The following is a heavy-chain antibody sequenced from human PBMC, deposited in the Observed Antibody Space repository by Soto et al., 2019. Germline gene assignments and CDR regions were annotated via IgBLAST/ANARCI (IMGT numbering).Heavy chain of an antibody. CDR2: IYPGDSDT. J-gene: IGHJ4*02. CDR3: ARHRAVAGTRAYLDY. V-gene: IGHV5-51*01. D-gene: IGHD6-19*01. Sequence: GESLQISCKCSGYTFTSYCIAWVRQMPGKGLEWMGIIYPGDSDTRYSPSFQGQVTISADKSISTAYLQWSSLKASDTAMYYFARHRAVAGTRAYLDYWGQGTLVTVSS. CDR1: GYTFTSYC.